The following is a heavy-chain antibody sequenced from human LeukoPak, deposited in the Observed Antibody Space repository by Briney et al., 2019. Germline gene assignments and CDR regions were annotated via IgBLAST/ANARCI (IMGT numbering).Heavy chain of an antibody. CDR1: GFTFSSYA. CDR2: ISYDGSNK. CDR3: ARASVRYSSGWYYWFDP. Sequence: GGSLRLSCAASGFTFSSYAMHWVRQAPGKGLEWVAVISYDGSNKYYADSVKGRFTISRDNSKNTLYLQMNSLRAEDTAVYYCARASVRYSSGWYYWFDPWGQGTLVTVSS. D-gene: IGHD6-19*01. J-gene: IGHJ5*02. V-gene: IGHV3-30-3*01.